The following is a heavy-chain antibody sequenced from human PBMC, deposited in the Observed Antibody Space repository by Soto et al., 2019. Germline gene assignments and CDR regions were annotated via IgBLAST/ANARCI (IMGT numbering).Heavy chain of an antibody. V-gene: IGHV3-74*01. CDR3: ARGWFGPDV. D-gene: IGHD3-10*01. CDR1: GFTLSGRS. J-gene: IGHJ6*04. Sequence: EVQLVESGGGLVQPGGSLRLSWAASGFTLSGRSMHWVRQAPGKGLAWVSGIDNAGTDSTYADSVRGRFTSSRANAKNMLYLQMNRLRVEDTAVYYCARGWFGPDVWGTGTRVTVSS. CDR2: IDNAGTDS.